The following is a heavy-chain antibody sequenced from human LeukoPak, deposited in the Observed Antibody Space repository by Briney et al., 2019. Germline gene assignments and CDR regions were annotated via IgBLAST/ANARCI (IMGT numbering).Heavy chain of an antibody. V-gene: IGHV3-30-3*01. CDR2: ISYDGSNK. D-gene: IGHD5-18*01. J-gene: IGHJ4*02. CDR3: ARDTAGFDF. CDR1: GFTFSSYA. Sequence: WRSLRLSCAASGFTFSSYAMHWVRQAPGKGLEWVAVISYDGSNKYYADSVKGRFTISRDNSKNTLYLQMNSLRAEDTAVYYCARDTAGFDFWGQGTLVTVSS.